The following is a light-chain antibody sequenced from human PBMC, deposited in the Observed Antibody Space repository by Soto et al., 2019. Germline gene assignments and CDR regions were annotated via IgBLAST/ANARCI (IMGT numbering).Light chain of an antibody. J-gene: IGKJ1*01. CDR1: QSVSSNY. CDR3: QQYGILWT. V-gene: IGKV3-20*01. Sequence: EIVMSHSPATLSGSPVERATLSFRASQSVSSNYVAWYQHKLGQAPRPLIYGSSSRATGTPDRFSGSGSGTDFTLTISRLEPEDFAVYYCQQYGILWTFGQGTKVDIK. CDR2: GSS.